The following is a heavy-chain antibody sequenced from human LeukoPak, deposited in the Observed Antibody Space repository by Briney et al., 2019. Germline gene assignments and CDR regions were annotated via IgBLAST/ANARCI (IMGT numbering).Heavy chain of an antibody. J-gene: IGHJ4*02. CDR2: INPSGGGT. Sequence: ASVKVSCKASGYTFTNNYMHWVRQAPGQGLEWMGVINPSGGGTSYAQKFQGRVTMTRDTSTSTVYMELSSLRSEDTAVYYCARVSPHQLTGDFDYWGQGTLVTVSS. V-gene: IGHV1-46*01. D-gene: IGHD7-27*01. CDR3: ARVSPHQLTGDFDY. CDR1: GYTFTNNY.